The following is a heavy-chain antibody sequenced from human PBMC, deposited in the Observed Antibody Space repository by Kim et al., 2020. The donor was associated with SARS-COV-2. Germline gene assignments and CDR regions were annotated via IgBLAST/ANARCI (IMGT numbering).Heavy chain of an antibody. Sequence: ASVKVSCKASGYTFTKHAKNWVRQAPGQGLEWMGWINTDTGSPTYAQGFTGRFVFSLDTSVSTAYLQISSLEAEDTALYYCARVFWGGYSYIDYWGLGT. J-gene: IGHJ4*02. V-gene: IGHV7-4-1*02. CDR2: INTDTGSP. D-gene: IGHD3-16*01. CDR3: ARVFWGGYSYIDY. CDR1: GYTFTKHA.